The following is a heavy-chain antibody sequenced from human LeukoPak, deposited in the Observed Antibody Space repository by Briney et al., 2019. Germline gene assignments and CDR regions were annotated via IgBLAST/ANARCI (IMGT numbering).Heavy chain of an antibody. J-gene: IGHJ4*02. CDR2: IYYSGIT. Sequence: PSETLSLTCTVSGGSISSHYWSWIRQPPGKGLEWIGYIYYSGITNYNPSLKSRVTLSVDTSKTQFSLKLSSVTAADTAVYYCAGGPHSTYYYDSSGFSLWGQGTLVTVSS. V-gene: IGHV4-59*11. CDR3: AGGPHSTYYYDSSGFSL. D-gene: IGHD3-22*01. CDR1: GGSISSHY.